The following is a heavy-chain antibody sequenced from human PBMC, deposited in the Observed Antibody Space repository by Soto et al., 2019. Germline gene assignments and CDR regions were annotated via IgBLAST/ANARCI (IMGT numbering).Heavy chain of an antibody. CDR3: ARGGRNVVVPAARINDY. J-gene: IGHJ4*02. CDR1: GGSFSGYY. V-gene: IGHV4-34*01. D-gene: IGHD2-2*01. Sequence: PSETLSLTCAVYGGSFSGYYWSWIRQPPGKGLEWIGEINHSGSTNYNPSLKSRVTISVDTSKNQFSLKLSSVTAADTAVYYCARGGRNVVVPAARINDYWGQGTLVTVSS. CDR2: INHSGST.